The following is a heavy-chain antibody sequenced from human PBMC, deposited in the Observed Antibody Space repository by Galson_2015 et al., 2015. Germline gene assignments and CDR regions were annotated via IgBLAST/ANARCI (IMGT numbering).Heavy chain of an antibody. CDR2: IIPIFGIA. J-gene: IGHJ3*02. V-gene: IGHV1-69*10. CDR3: ARGGVGYCSSTSCYAPLAYAFDI. D-gene: IGHD2-2*01. Sequence: SVKVSCKASGGTFSSYAISWVRQAPGQGLEWMGGIIPIFGIANYAQKFQGRVTITADKSTSTAYMELSSLRSEDTAVYYCARGGVGYCSSTSCYAPLAYAFDIWGQGTMVTVST. CDR1: GGTFSSYA.